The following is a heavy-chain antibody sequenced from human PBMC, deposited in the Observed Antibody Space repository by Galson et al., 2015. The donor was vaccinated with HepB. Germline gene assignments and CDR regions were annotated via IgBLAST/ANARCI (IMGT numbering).Heavy chain of an antibody. D-gene: IGHD3-16*02. V-gene: IGHV1-46*01. CDR2: INPSGGST. CDR1: GYTFTSYY. CDR3: ARVPVGYYDYVWGSYRPGGMDV. J-gene: IGHJ6*02. Sequence: SVKVSCKASGYTFTSYYMHWVRQAPGQGLEWMGIINPSGGSTSYAQKFQGRVTMTRDTSTSTVYMELSSLRSEDTAVYYCARVPVGYYDYVWGSYRPGGMDVWGQGTTVTVSS.